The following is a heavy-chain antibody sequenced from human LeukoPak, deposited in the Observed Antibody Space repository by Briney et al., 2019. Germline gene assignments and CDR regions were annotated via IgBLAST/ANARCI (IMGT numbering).Heavy chain of an antibody. CDR2: ISSGGDSK. CDR3: VRATEGGAMDV. D-gene: IGHD2-21*02. CDR1: GFSFSDYY. Sequence: PGGALRLSCEASGFSFSDYYMTWIRQAPGEGVEWVSYISSGGDSKNYAESLEGRFTISTHNPKKSLYLRLNSLRPEDTAIYYCVRATEGGAMDVWGQGTTVTVSS. V-gene: IGHV3-11*05. J-gene: IGHJ6*02.